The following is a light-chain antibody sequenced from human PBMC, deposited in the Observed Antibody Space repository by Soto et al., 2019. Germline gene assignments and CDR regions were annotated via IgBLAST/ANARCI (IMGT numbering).Light chain of an antibody. Sequence: EIVLTQSPGTLSLSPGERATLSCRASQSVSVNSLAWYQQKGGQAPRLLIYAASTRATGVPDRFSGTGSGTDFALTISRLEPEDFAVYYCQQYGSSPRTFGQGTRLEIK. J-gene: IGKJ5*01. CDR1: QSVSVNS. CDR3: QQYGSSPRT. V-gene: IGKV3-20*01. CDR2: AAS.